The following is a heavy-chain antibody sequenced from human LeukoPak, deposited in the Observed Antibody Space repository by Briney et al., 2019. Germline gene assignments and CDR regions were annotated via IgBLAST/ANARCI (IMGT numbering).Heavy chain of an antibody. Sequence: ASVKVSCKASGYTFTGYYMHWVRQAPGQGLEWMGWINPNSGGTNYAQKFQGRVTMTRDTSISTAYMELSRLRSDDTAVYYCARDDYYDSSGYYSWGQGTLVTVSS. CDR3: ARDDYYDSSGYYS. CDR2: INPNSGGT. D-gene: IGHD3-22*01. CDR1: GYTFTGYY. J-gene: IGHJ4*02. V-gene: IGHV1-2*02.